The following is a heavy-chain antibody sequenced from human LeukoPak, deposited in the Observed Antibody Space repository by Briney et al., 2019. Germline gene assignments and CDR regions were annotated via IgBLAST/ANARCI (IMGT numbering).Heavy chain of an antibody. J-gene: IGHJ3*02. Sequence: SETLSLTCALYGGSFSGYYWSWIRQPPGRGLEWIGEINDGGNTNYNPSLKSRVTISVDTSKNQFSLKLSSVTAADTAVYYCARPIRRYYYDSSGYAFDIWGQGTMVTVSS. V-gene: IGHV4-34*01. CDR1: GGSFSGYY. CDR2: INDGGNT. D-gene: IGHD3-22*01. CDR3: ARPIRRYYYDSSGYAFDI.